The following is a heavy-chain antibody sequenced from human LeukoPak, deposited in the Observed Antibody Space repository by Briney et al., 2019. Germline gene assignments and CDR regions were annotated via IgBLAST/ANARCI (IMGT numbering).Heavy chain of an antibody. J-gene: IGHJ5*02. Sequence: GESLKISCKGSGYSFTSYWIGWVRQMPGKDLEWMGIIYPGDSDTRYSPSFQGQVTISADKSISTAYLPWSSLKASDTAMYYCARGRDYGDLFNWFDPWGQGTLVTVSS. CDR3: ARGRDYGDLFNWFDP. CDR2: IYPGDSDT. CDR1: GYSFTSYW. D-gene: IGHD4-17*01. V-gene: IGHV5-51*01.